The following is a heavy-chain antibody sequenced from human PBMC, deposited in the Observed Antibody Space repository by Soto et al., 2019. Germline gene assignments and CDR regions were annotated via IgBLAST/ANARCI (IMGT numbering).Heavy chain of an antibody. Sequence: QVQLQQWGAGLLKPSETLSLTCAVYGGSFSGYYWSWIRQPPGKGLEWIGEINHSGSTNYNPSLKSRVTISVDTSKNQFSLKLSSVTAADPAVYYCARGLAYSSSWYRVGYYYYGMDVLGQGSTVTVSS. D-gene: IGHD6-13*01. V-gene: IGHV4-34*01. CDR2: INHSGST. CDR3: ARGLAYSSSWYRVGYYYYGMDV. CDR1: GGSFSGYY. J-gene: IGHJ6*02.